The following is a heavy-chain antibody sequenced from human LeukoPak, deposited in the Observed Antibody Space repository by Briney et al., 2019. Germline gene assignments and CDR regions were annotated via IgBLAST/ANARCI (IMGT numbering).Heavy chain of an antibody. CDR3: ARARVHSSSWYRRVGYDY. D-gene: IGHD6-13*01. V-gene: IGHV4-34*01. CDR2: INHSGST. J-gene: IGHJ4*02. Sequence: PSETLSLTCAVYGGSFSGYYWSWIRQPPGKGLEWIGEINHSGSTNYNPSLKSRVTISVDTSKNQFSLKLSSVTAADTAVYYCARARVHSSSWYRRVGYDYWGQGTLVTVSS. CDR1: GGSFSGYY.